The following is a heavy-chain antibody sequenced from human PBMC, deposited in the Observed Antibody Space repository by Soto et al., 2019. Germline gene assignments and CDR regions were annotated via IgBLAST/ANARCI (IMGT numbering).Heavy chain of an antibody. V-gene: IGHV6-1*01. D-gene: IGHD2-8*01. CDR2: TYYRSMWYT. Sequence: SQTPSLTCAISGDSVSTNSATWDWIRQSPSRGLEWLGRTYYRSMWYTDYAVSVNGRITINPDTSNNQLSLQLSSVTPDDTAVYYCARLIGDSWLDSWGQGTLVTVPQ. CDR3: ARLIGDSWLDS. CDR1: GDSVSTNSAT. J-gene: IGHJ5*01.